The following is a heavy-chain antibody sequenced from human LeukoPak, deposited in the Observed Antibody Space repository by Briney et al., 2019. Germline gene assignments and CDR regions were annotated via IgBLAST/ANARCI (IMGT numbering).Heavy chain of an antibody. J-gene: IGHJ3*02. D-gene: IGHD3-3*02. CDR2: ISHDGSKK. CDR3: ARATSPSSRSISFDALDM. Sequence: PVGSLRLSCATSAFTFRSDWMTWVRQAPGKGLEWVANISHDGSKKHYVDSVKGRFTISRDNTENSLFLKLNSLTAEDTAMYYCARATSPSSRSISFDALDMWGQGTMVTV. CDR1: AFTFRSDW. V-gene: IGHV3-7*01.